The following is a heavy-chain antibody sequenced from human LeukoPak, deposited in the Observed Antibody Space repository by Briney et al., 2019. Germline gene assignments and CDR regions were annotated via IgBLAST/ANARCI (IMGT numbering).Heavy chain of an antibody. Sequence: GGSLRLSCTASGFTFGDYAMSWIRQAPGKGLEWVGFIRSKAYGETVDYAASVKGRFTISRDDSKAIAYLQMNSLKTEDTAVYHCTRDRGAYNLYDYWGQGTLVTVSS. J-gene: IGHJ4*02. CDR3: TRDRGAYNLYDY. CDR2: IRSKAYGETV. CDR1: GFTFGDYA. V-gene: IGHV3-49*03. D-gene: IGHD1-1*01.